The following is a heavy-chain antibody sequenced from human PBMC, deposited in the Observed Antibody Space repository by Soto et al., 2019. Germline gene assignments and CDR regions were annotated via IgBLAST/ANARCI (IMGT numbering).Heavy chain of an antibody. CDR2: IHYSGST. Sequence: QVQLQESGPGLVKPSETLSLTCIVSGDSINNYFWWSWIRPPPGKGLEWVGNIHYSGSTTYNPSLGSRLRISVETPKNQTSLRLSSVTAADTAVYLCARGGGWLPEYWGQGTLVTVSS. CDR3: ARGGGWLPEY. CDR1: GDSINNYF. D-gene: IGHD5-12*01. V-gene: IGHV4-59*01. J-gene: IGHJ4*02.